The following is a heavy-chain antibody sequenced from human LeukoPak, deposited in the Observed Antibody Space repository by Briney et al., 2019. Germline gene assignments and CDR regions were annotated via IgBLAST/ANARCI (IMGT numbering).Heavy chain of an antibody. CDR3: ASSLGYCSGGSCYVYMDV. CDR2: IYYRGST. CDR1: GGSISSYY. D-gene: IGHD2-15*01. V-gene: IGHV4-59*08. Sequence: SETLSLTCSVSGGSISSYYGNWVRQPPGKGLEWIGYIYYRGSTNYNPSRKSRVTISVDTSKDQFSLKLNSVTAADTAVYYCASSLGYCSGGSCYVYMDVWGKGTTVTVSS. J-gene: IGHJ6*03.